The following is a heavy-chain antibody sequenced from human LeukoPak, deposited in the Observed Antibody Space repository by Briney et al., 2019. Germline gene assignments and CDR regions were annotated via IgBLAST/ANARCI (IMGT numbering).Heavy chain of an antibody. D-gene: IGHD3-10*01. CDR1: GYTFTSYA. Sequence: ASVKVSCKASGYTFTSYAISWVRQAPGQGREWMGCISAYNGNTNYAQKLQGRVNMTTNTSTSTAYMELRSLRSDDTAVYYCARTEYYYGSGSRTFDPWGQGTLVTVSS. CDR3: ARTEYYYGSGSRTFDP. V-gene: IGHV1-18*01. J-gene: IGHJ5*02. CDR2: ISAYNGNT.